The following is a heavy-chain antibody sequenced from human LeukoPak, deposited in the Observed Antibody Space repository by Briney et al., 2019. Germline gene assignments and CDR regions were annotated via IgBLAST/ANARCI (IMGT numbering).Heavy chain of an antibody. Sequence: GGSLRLSCAASGFTFSSYAMSWVRQAPGKGLEWVANIKQDGSEKYYVDSVKGRFTISRDNAKNSLYLQMNSLRAEDTAVYYCARPDGWLQFFDYWGQGTLVTVSS. D-gene: IGHD5-12*01. CDR1: GFTFSSYA. J-gene: IGHJ4*02. CDR3: ARPDGWLQFFDY. V-gene: IGHV3-7*01. CDR2: IKQDGSEK.